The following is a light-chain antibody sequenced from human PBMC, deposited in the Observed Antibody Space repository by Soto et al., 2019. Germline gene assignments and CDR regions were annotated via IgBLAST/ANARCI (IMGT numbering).Light chain of an antibody. J-gene: IGLJ2*01. V-gene: IGLV1-47*02. CDR1: SSNIGSNY. Sequence: QLVLTQPPSASGTPGQRVTISCSGSSSNIGSNYVYWYQQFPGTAPKLLIYSNNQRPSGVPDRVSGSKSGTSASLAISGLRSEDEADYYCAAWDDSLSGRVVFGGGTKLTVL. CDR2: SNN. CDR3: AAWDDSLSGRVV.